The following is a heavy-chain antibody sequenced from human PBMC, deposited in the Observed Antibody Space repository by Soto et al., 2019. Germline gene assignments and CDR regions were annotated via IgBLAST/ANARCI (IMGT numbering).Heavy chain of an antibody. CDR3: ARDRVLLWFGELSLLNAFDI. CDR2: INAGNGNT. V-gene: IGHV1-3*01. Sequence: ASVKVSCKASGYTFTSYAMHWVRQAPGQRLEWMGWINAGNGNTKYSQKFQGRVTITRDTSASTAYMELSSLRSEDTAVYYCARDRVLLWFGELSLLNAFDIWGQGTMVTVSS. D-gene: IGHD3-10*01. J-gene: IGHJ3*02. CDR1: GYTFTSYA.